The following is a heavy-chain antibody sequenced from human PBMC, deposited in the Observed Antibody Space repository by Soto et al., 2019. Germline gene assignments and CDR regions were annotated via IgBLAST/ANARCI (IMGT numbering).Heavy chain of an antibody. CDR3: ARDPFCSSTNCYSGRFHY. CDR1: GGSFSGYY. CDR2: INHRGSS. D-gene: IGHD2-2*01. J-gene: IGHJ4*02. Sequence: PSETLSLTCAVYGGSFSGYYWNWIRQTPEKGLEWIGQINHRGSSLYSPSLKSRVSISVDTSKNQFSLILSSVTAADTAVYYCARDPFCSSTNCYSGRFHYWGQGTLVTVSS. V-gene: IGHV4-34*01.